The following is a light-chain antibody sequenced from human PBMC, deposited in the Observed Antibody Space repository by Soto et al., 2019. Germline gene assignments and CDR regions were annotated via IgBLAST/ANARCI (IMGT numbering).Light chain of an antibody. CDR3: QQYNNWPRT. J-gene: IGKJ1*01. CDR1: QSVSSN. CDR2: DAS. V-gene: IGKV3-15*01. Sequence: EIVMTQSPATLSVPPGERATLSCRASQSVSSNLAWFQQKPGQAPRLLIYDASTRATGFPARFSGSGSGTEFTLTISSLQSEDFAVYYCQQYNNWPRTFGQGTKVDIK.